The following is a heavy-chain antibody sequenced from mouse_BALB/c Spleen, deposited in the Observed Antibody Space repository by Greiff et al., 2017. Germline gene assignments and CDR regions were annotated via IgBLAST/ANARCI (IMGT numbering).Heavy chain of an antibody. CDR2: ISDGGSYT. Sequence: EVKLMESGGGLVKPGGSLKLSCAASGFTFSDYYMYWVRQTPEKRLEWVATISDGGSYTYYPDSVKGRFTISRDNAKNNLYLQMSSLKSEDTAMYYCARSRRGNYAMDDWGQGTSVTVSS. J-gene: IGHJ4*01. V-gene: IGHV5-4*02. CDR1: GFTFSDYY. D-gene: IGHD1-1*02. CDR3: ARSRRGNYAMDD.